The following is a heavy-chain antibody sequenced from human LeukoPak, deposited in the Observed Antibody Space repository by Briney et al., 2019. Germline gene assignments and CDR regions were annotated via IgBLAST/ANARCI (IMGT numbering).Heavy chain of an antibody. Sequence: ASVKVSCKASGYTFTSYGISWVRQAPGQGLEWMGIINPIGGTTDYPQKFQGRVTMTRDTSTSTVYMELSSLSPEDTAVYYCARGSAPGTGPPSLDSWGQGTLVTVSS. D-gene: IGHD6-13*01. CDR2: INPIGGTT. CDR1: GYTFTSYG. CDR3: ARGSAPGTGPPSLDS. J-gene: IGHJ4*02. V-gene: IGHV1-46*01.